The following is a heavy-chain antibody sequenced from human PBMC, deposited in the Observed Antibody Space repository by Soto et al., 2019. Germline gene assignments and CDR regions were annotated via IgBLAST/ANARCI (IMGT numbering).Heavy chain of an antibody. CDR1: GFTFSTHA. J-gene: IGHJ4*02. CDR3: ARDARNADYDY. Sequence: EVQLVESGGGLVQPGGSLRLSCAASGFTFSTHAMNWVRQAPGKGLEWVAYIHGTRSIIYYADSVKGRFTISRDNAKNSLFLQMDSLRYEDTAVYYCARDARNADYDYWGQGTLVTVSS. D-gene: IGHD3-16*01. V-gene: IGHV3-48*02. CDR2: IHGTRSII.